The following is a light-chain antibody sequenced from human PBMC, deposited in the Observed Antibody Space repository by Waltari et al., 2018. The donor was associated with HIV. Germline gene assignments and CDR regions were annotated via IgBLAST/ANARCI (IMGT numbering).Light chain of an antibody. J-gene: IGKJ2*01. CDR2: KAS. Sequence: DVQMTQSPSPLSDSIGDTVSLTCRASQNVGNWLAWYQQKPGKAPSLLISKASTLQIGVPTKFSGSGSGTHFTLTISGLRPDDFATYYCQQYNKFPITFGQGTKL. CDR3: QQYNKFPIT. CDR1: QNVGNW. V-gene: IGKV1-5*03.